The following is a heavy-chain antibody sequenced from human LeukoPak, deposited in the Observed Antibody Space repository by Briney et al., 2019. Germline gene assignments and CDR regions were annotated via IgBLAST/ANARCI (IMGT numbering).Heavy chain of an antibody. CDR2: INSDGSTT. V-gene: IGHV3-74*01. CDR1: GFTFSSSW. J-gene: IGHJ4*02. CDR3: ARDRYNSGIVDY. D-gene: IGHD3-10*01. Sequence: PGGPLRLSCAASGFTFSSSWMHWVRQAPGKGLVWVSRINSDGSTTNYADSVKGRFTISRDNAKNTLYLQMNSLRAEDTAVYYCARDRYNSGIVDYWGQGTLVTVSS.